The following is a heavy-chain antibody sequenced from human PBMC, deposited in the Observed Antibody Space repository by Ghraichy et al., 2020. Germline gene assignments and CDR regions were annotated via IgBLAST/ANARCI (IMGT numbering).Heavy chain of an antibody. CDR2: ISGSGGST. J-gene: IGHJ5*02. CDR1: GFTFSSYA. V-gene: IGHV3-23*01. Sequence: GESLNISCAASGFTFSSYAMSWVRQAPGKGLEWVSAISGSGGSTYYADSVKGRFTISRDNSKNTLYLQMNSLRAEDTAVYYCAKDASHYHYYDSSNWFDPWGQGTLVTVSS. D-gene: IGHD3-22*01. CDR3: AKDASHYHYYDSSNWFDP.